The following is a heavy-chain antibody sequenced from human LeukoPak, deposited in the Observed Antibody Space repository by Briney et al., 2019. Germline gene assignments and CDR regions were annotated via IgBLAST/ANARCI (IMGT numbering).Heavy chain of an antibody. Sequence: SETLSLTCTVSGGSISSSSYYWGWIRQPPGKGLEWIGSIYYSGSTYYNPSLKSRVTISVDTSKNQFSLKLSSVTAADTAVYYCARMSSGWYGNWFDPWAREPWSPSPQ. CDR3: ARMSSGWYGNWFDP. CDR2: IYYSGST. J-gene: IGHJ5*02. CDR1: GGSISSSSYY. D-gene: IGHD6-19*01. V-gene: IGHV4-39*07.